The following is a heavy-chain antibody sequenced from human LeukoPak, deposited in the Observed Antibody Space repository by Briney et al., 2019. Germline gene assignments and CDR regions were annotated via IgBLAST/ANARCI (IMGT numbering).Heavy chain of an antibody. CDR1: GGTFSSYA. J-gene: IGHJ4*02. CDR2: IIPIFGTA. V-gene: IGHV1-69*13. Sequence: ASVKVSCKASGGTFSSYAISWVRQAPGQGLEWMGGIIPIFGTANYAQKFQGRVTITADESTSTAYMELSSLRSEDTAVYYCAGDSGYSSGWSHWGQGTLVTVSS. D-gene: IGHD6-19*01. CDR3: AGDSGYSSGWSH.